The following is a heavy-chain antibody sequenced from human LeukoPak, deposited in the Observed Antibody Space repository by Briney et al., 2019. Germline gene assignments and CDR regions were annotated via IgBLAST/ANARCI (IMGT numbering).Heavy chain of an antibody. D-gene: IGHD2-2*01. Sequence: SETLSLTCTVSGGSIRSYYWSWIRQPPGKGLEWIGYIYYSGSTYYNPSLKSRVTISVDTSKNQFSLKLSSVTAADTAVYYCAREPVVVPAAGAFDIWGQGTMVTVSS. V-gene: IGHV4-30-4*01. CDR3: AREPVVVPAAGAFDI. J-gene: IGHJ3*02. CDR1: GGSIRSYY. CDR2: IYYSGST.